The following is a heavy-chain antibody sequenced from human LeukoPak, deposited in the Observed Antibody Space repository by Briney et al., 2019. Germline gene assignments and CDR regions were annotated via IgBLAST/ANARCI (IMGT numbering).Heavy chain of an antibody. Sequence: SVKVSCKASGGTFISYAISWVRQAPGQGLEWMGGIIPIFGTANYAQKFQGRVTITADKSTSTAYMELSSLRSEDTAVYYCARDRVGYSYGPFDYWGQGTLVTVSS. CDR3: ARDRVGYSYGPFDY. J-gene: IGHJ4*02. CDR1: GGTFISYA. V-gene: IGHV1-69*06. CDR2: IIPIFGTA. D-gene: IGHD5-18*01.